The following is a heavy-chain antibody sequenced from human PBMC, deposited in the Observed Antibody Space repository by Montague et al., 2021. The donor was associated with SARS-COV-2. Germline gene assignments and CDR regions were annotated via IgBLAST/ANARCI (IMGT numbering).Heavy chain of an antibody. CDR1: GFTFSSYE. CDR3: ARVKPSIAARNYFDY. V-gene: IGHV3-48*03. CDR2: ISSSGSTI. J-gene: IGHJ4*02. Sequence: SLRLSCAASGFTFSSYEMNWVRQAPGKGLEWVSYISSSGSTIYYXDSXKGRFTISRDNAKNSLYLQMNSLRAEDTAVYYCARVKPSIAARNYFDYWGQGTLVTVSS. D-gene: IGHD6-6*01.